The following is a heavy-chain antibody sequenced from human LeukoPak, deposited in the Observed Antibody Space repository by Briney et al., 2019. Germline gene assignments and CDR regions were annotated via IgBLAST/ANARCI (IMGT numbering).Heavy chain of an antibody. CDR1: GYTFTKYF. V-gene: IGHV1-46*01. J-gene: IGHJ5*02. D-gene: IGHD2-21*02. CDR2: INPRGGST. Sequence: ASVKVSCKASGYTFTKYFMHWVRQAPGQGLEWVGIINPRGGSTGYAQKFQGRITMTTDMSTRTVYMELSSLKSEDTAVYYCARRDCVGDCYSNWFDPWGQGTLVTVSS. CDR3: ARRDCVGDCYSNWFDP.